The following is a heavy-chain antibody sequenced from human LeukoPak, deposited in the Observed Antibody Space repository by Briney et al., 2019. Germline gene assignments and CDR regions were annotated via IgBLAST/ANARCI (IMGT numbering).Heavy chain of an antibody. Sequence: ASVKVSCKASGYTFTSYGISWVRQAPGQGLEWMGWISAYNGNTNYAQKLQGRVTMTTDTSTSTAYMELRSLRSDDTAVYYCARGTCSSTSCPYYYYYIDVWGKGTTVTVSS. D-gene: IGHD2-2*01. CDR3: ARGTCSSTSCPYYYYYIDV. CDR1: GYTFTSYG. CDR2: ISAYNGNT. J-gene: IGHJ6*03. V-gene: IGHV1-18*01.